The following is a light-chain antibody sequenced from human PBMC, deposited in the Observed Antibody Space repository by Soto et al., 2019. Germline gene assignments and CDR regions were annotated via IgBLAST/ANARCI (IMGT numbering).Light chain of an antibody. Sequence: EIMMTQSPVTLSVSPGERATLSCRASQSVNSNLAWYQQKPGQAPRLLIYGASTRATGIPASFIGNGSGTEFPPPASSLQPEDFAVYSCQQYNNWPFTFGTGTKVDIK. CDR1: QSVNSN. CDR2: GAS. CDR3: QQYNNWPFT. V-gene: IGKV3-15*01. J-gene: IGKJ3*01.